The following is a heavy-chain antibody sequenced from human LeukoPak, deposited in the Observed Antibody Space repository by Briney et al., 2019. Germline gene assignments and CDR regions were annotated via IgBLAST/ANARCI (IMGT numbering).Heavy chain of an antibody. CDR3: ARDINSSGWCFDY. D-gene: IGHD6-19*01. J-gene: IGHJ4*02. Sequence: PGGSLRLSCAASGFTFSSYSMNWVRQAPGKGLEWVSSISSSSSYIYYADSVKGRFTISRDNAKNSLYLQMNSLRAEDTAVYYCARDINSSGWCFDYWGQGTLVTVSS. CDR2: ISSSSSYI. V-gene: IGHV3-21*01. CDR1: GFTFSSYS.